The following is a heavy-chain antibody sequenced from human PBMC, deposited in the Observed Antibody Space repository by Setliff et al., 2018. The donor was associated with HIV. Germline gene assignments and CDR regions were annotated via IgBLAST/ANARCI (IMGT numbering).Heavy chain of an antibody. CDR1: GGSFSDYH. V-gene: IGHV4-34*01. J-gene: IGHJ6*02. CDR3: ARAKLGWRPYAMDV. CDR2: VSDSGTT. D-gene: IGHD6-13*01. Sequence: SETLSLTCGVSGGSFSDYHWTWIRQSPGKGLEWIGEVSDSGTTNYNPSLKSRVTISVDTSRIQFSLNLNSVTAADTAVYYCARAKLGWRPYAMDVWGQGTAVTVSS.